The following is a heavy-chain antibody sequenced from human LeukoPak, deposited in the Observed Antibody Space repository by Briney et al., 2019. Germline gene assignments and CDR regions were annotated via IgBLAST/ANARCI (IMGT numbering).Heavy chain of an antibody. CDR1: GYTFTSYA. V-gene: IGHV7-4-1*02. CDR2: INTNTGNP. D-gene: IGHD2-15*01. J-gene: IGHJ5*02. Sequence: GASVKVSCKASGYTFTSYAMNWVRQAPGQGLEWMGWINTNTGNPTYAQGFTGRFVFSLDTSVSTAYLQISSLKAEDTAVYYCARGYCSGGSCYSVQFTFWFDPWGQGTLVTVSS. CDR3: ARGYCSGGSCYSVQFTFWFDP.